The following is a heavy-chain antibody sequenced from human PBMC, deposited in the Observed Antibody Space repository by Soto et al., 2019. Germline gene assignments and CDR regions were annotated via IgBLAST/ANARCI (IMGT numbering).Heavy chain of an antibody. CDR2: INPNSGGT. CDR3: ARDRSPYAY. J-gene: IGHJ4*02. CDR1: GGTFSSYA. V-gene: IGHV1-2*02. D-gene: IGHD3-16*01. Sequence: ASVKVSCKASGGTFSSYAISWVRQAPGQGLEWMGWINPNSGGTNYAQKFQGRVTMTRDTSISTAYMELSRLRSDDTAVYYCARDRSPYAYWGQGTLVTVSS.